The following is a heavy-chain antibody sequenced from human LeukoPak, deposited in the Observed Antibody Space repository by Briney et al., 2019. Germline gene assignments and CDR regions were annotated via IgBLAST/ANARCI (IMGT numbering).Heavy chain of an antibody. CDR2: IVVGSGNT. Sequence: ASVKVSCKASGFTFTSSAVQWVRQARGQRLEWIGWIVVGSGNTNYAQKFQEKVTITRDMSTSTAYMELSSLRSEDTAVYYCAAGYGSGSLFDYWGQGTLVTVSS. J-gene: IGHJ4*02. V-gene: IGHV1-58*01. CDR3: AAGYGSGSLFDY. CDR1: GFTFTSSA. D-gene: IGHD3-10*01.